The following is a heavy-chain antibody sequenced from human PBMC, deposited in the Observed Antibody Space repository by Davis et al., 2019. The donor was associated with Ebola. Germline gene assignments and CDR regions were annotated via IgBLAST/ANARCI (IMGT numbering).Heavy chain of an antibody. CDR3: ARGSRNMDV. Sequence: GESLKISCAASGFTFSDHCMDWVRQAPGKGLEWVGRIRKKVHSYTTDYAASVKGRFTISRDDSKNSLYLQMNSLQTEDTAVYYCARGSRNMDVWGQGTTVTVSS. CDR2: IRKKVHSYTT. J-gene: IGHJ6*02. V-gene: IGHV3-72*01. CDR1: GFTFSDHC.